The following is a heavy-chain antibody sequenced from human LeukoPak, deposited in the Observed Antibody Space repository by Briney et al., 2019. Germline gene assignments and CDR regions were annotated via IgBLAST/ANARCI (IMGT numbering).Heavy chain of an antibody. CDR3: AREGQYCGSTTCYTGFDF. Sequence: ASVKVSCKASGHTFTAYYIHWVRQAPGQGLEWMGWINPNSGGTNYAQKFQGRVPMTSDTSISTAYMELSSLRSDDTAVYYCAREGQYCGSTTCYTGFDFWGQGTLVTVSS. CDR2: INPNSGGT. J-gene: IGHJ4*02. D-gene: IGHD2-2*02. CDR1: GHTFTAYY. V-gene: IGHV1-2*02.